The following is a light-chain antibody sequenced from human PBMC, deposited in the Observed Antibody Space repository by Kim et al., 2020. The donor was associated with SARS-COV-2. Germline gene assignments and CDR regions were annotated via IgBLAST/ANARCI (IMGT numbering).Light chain of an antibody. V-gene: IGLV1-44*01. J-gene: IGLJ3*02. CDR1: NSNIGSHT. Sequence: GRSGTSSCSRSNSNIGSHTVNWYQQLPGTAPTLLIYTDNQRPSGVPDRFSGSKSGTSASLAISGLQPEDEADYYCAAWDDSLPGVVFGGGTQLTVL. CDR2: TDN. CDR3: AAWDDSLPGVV.